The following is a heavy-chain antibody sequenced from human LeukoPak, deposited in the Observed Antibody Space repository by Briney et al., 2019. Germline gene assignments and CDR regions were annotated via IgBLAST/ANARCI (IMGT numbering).Heavy chain of an antibody. CDR3: ARGGRTGYLDY. CDR2: LSGSGITT. D-gene: IGHD1-1*01. CDR1: GFTFSNSA. V-gene: IGHV3-23*01. Sequence: GGSLRLSCAASGFTFSNSAMSWVRQAPGKGLEWVSTLSGSGITTYYADSVKGRFTISRDNSKNTLYLQMNSLRAEDTAVYYCARGGRTGYLDYWGQGTLVTVSS. J-gene: IGHJ4*02.